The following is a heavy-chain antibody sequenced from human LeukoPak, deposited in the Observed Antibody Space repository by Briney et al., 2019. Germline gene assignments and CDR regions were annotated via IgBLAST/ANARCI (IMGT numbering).Heavy chain of an antibody. CDR1: GFTFSSYG. J-gene: IGHJ4*02. V-gene: IGHV3-33*01. CDR3: ARDQDGYFDY. D-gene: IGHD2-15*01. Sequence: PGGSLRLSCAASGFTFSSYGMHWVRKAPGKGLEWVAVIWYDGSNKYYADSVKGRFTISRDNSKNTLYLQMNSLRAEDTAVYYSARDQDGYFDYWGQGTLVTVSS. CDR2: IWYDGSNK.